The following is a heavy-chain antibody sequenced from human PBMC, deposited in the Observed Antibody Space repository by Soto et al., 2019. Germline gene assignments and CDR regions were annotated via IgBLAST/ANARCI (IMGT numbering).Heavy chain of an antibody. CDR1: GGSISSSSYY. D-gene: IGHD5-18*01. J-gene: IGHJ4*02. Sequence: SETLSLTCTVSGGSISSSSYYWGWIRQPPGKGLEWIGCIYHSGSSDYNPSLKSRVTISVDTSKNQFSLKLNSVTAADTAVYYCARNKGYSYGYAIYFDYWGQGSLVTVSS. V-gene: IGHV4-39*07. CDR3: ARNKGYSYGYAIYFDY. CDR2: IYHSGSS.